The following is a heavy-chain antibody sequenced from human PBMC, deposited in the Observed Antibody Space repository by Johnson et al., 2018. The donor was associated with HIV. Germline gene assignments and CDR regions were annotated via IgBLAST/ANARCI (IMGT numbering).Heavy chain of an antibody. Sequence: EVQLVESGGGLVKPGGSLRLSCAASGFTFSDYYMSWIRQAPGKGLEWVSVIYSGGSTYYADSVKGRFTISRDNSKNTLYLQMNSLRAEDTAVYYCARDFYYSFWTGYSRNDAFDIWGQGTMVTVSS. D-gene: IGHD3/OR15-3a*01. V-gene: IGHV3-66*02. CDR2: IYSGGST. J-gene: IGHJ3*02. CDR3: ARDFYYSFWTGYSRNDAFDI. CDR1: GFTFSDYY.